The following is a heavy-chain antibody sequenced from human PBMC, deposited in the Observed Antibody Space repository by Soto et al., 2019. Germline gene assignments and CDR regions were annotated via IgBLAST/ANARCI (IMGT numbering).Heavy chain of an antibody. CDR1: GYTFTSYD. CDR3: ARMWELGYYYYGMDV. J-gene: IGHJ6*02. CDR2: MNPNSGNT. Sequence: ASVKFSCKASGYTFTSYDINWVRQATGQGLEWMGWMNPNSGNTGYAQKFQGRVTMTRNTSISTAYMELSSLRSEDTAVYYCARMWELGYYYYGMDVWGQGTTVTVSS. V-gene: IGHV1-8*01. D-gene: IGHD1-26*01.